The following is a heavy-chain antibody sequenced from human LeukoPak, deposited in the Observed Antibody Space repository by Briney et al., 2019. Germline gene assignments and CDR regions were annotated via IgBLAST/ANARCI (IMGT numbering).Heavy chain of an antibody. CDR2: IHYSGST. CDR3: ARDWTSSGSYYFDY. V-gene: IGHV4-38-2*02. Sequence: PSETLSLTCTVSGYSISSGYYWGWIRPPPGKGLEWIGSIHYSGSTYYNPSLKSRVTISVDTSKNQFSLKLSSVTAADTAVYYCARDWTSSGSYYFDYWGQGTLVTVSS. D-gene: IGHD3/OR15-3a*01. J-gene: IGHJ4*02. CDR1: GYSISSGYY.